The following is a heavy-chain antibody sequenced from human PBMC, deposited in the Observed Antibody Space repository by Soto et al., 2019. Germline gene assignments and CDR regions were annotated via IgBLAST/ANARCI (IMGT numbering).Heavy chain of an antibody. CDR3: ARGDGFNYYFDY. V-gene: IGHV1-69*18. CDR1: GGTFSGAG. Sequence: QVHLVQSGAEVRQPGSSVRVSCKASGGTFSGAGVSWVRQAPGQELEWMGNHIPMFGSTNYAEKFQGRLTISADAPATTAYMDLSSLRSDDTAVYYCARGDGFNYYFDYWGQGALVTVSS. J-gene: IGHJ4*02. D-gene: IGHD1-1*01. CDR2: HIPMFGST.